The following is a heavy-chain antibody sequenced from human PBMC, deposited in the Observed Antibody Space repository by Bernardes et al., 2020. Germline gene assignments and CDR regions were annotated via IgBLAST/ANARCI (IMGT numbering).Heavy chain of an antibody. V-gene: IGHV1-8*01. D-gene: IGHD3-3*01. CDR2: MNPNSGNT. J-gene: IGHJ5*02. CDR1: GYTFTSYD. Sequence: ASVKVSCKASGYTFTSYDINWVRQATGQGLEWMGWMNPNSGNTGHAQKFQGRVTMTRNTSISTAYMELSSLRSEDTAVYYCARRRPTIFGVVRGGPRSNNWFDPWGQGTLVTVSS. CDR3: ARRRPTIFGVVRGGPRSNNWFDP.